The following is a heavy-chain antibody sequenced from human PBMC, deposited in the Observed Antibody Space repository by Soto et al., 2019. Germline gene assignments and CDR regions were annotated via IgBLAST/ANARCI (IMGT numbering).Heavy chain of an antibody. J-gene: IGHJ5*02. CDR2: INHSGST. D-gene: IGHD3-10*01. Sequence: SETLSLTCTVSGGSISSGDYYWSWIRQPPGKGLEWIGEINHSGSTNYNPSLKSRVTISVDTSKNQFSLKLSSVTAADTAVFYCARERGVLLWFGELNWFDPWGQGTLVTVSS. CDR3: ARERGVLLWFGELNWFDP. CDR1: GGSISSGDYY. V-gene: IGHV4-30-4*01.